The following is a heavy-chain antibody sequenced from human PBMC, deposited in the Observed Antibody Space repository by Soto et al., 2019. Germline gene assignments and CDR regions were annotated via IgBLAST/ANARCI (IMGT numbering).Heavy chain of an antibody. Sequence: GGSLRLSCAASGFTFSSYGMHWVRQAPGKGLEWVAVIWYNGSNKYYADSVKGRFTISRDNSKNTLYLQMNSLRAEDTAVYYCARALDYDIFTGYYDAFDICGQGTRVTVSS. CDR2: IWYNGSNK. CDR3: ARALDYDIFTGYYDAFDI. J-gene: IGHJ3*02. CDR1: GFTFSSYG. V-gene: IGHV3-33*01. D-gene: IGHD3-9*01.